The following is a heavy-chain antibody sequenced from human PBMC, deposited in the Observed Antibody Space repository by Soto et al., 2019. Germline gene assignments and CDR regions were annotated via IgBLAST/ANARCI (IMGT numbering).Heavy chain of an antibody. CDR3: ARVQRRVATIDGFDP. Sequence: EVQLVESGGGLVQPGRSLRLSCAASGFTFDDYAMHWVRQAPAKGLEWVSGISWNSGSIGYADSVKGRFTISRDNAKNSLYLQMNSLRAEDTASYYCARVQRRVATIDGFDPWGQGTLVTVSS. J-gene: IGHJ5*02. CDR2: ISWNSGSI. CDR1: GFTFDDYA. D-gene: IGHD5-12*01. V-gene: IGHV3-9*01.